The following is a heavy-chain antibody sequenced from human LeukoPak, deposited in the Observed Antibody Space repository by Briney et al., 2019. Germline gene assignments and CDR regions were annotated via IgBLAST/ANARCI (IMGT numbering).Heavy chain of an antibody. Sequence: PSETLSLTCTVSGGSISSSSYYRGWIRQPPGKGLEWIGSIYYSGSTYYNPSLKSRVTISVDTSKNQFSLKLSSVTAADTAVYYCARLVEWELTGIYWGQGTLVTVSS. J-gene: IGHJ4*02. CDR3: ARLVEWELTGIY. V-gene: IGHV4-39*01. D-gene: IGHD3-10*01. CDR1: GGSISSSSYY. CDR2: IYYSGST.